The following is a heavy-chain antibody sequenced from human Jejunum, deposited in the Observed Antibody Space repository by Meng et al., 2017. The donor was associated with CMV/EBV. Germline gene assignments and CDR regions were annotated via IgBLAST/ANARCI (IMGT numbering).Heavy chain of an antibody. CDR1: GFSLSTGGVG. CDR3: AHRREHSGSWGWGDFDY. V-gene: IGHV2-5*02. J-gene: IGHJ4*02. CDR2: IYWDNDK. Sequence: QITLRESGPTRVNPTQTLTLTCTFSGFSLSTGGVGVGWIRQPPGKALEYLALIYWDNDKFYSPSLKSRLTIAKDTPKNQVVLTMTNMDPVDTATYYCAHRREHSGSWGWGDFDYWGQGTLVTVSS. D-gene: IGHD3-10*01.